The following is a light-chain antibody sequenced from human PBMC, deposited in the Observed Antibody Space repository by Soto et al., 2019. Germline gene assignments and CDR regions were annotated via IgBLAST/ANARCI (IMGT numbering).Light chain of an antibody. J-gene: IGLJ1*01. CDR2: EVS. Sequence: QSALTQPASVSGSPGQSITISCTGTSSDLGYYNLVSWYQQHPGKAPKLIIYEVSKRPSGFSNRFSGSKSGNTASLTISGLQAEDEADYYCCSYAGSSTHYVFGTGTKVTVL. CDR1: SSDLGYYNL. V-gene: IGLV2-23*02. CDR3: CSYAGSSTHYV.